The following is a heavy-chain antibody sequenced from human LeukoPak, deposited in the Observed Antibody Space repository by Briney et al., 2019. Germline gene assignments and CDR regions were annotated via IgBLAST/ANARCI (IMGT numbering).Heavy chain of an antibody. D-gene: IGHD2-21*02. CDR3: ARGASYVTSQWFDP. CDR1: GFTFSSSD. J-gene: IGHJ5*02. V-gene: IGHV3-69-1*02. Sequence: PGGSLRLSCAASGFTFSSSDMHWVRQAPGKGLEWVSYISSSSTIYYADSVKGRFTISRDNAKNSLYLQMNSLRAEDTAVYYCARGASYVTSQWFDPWGQGTQVTVSS. CDR2: ISSSSTI.